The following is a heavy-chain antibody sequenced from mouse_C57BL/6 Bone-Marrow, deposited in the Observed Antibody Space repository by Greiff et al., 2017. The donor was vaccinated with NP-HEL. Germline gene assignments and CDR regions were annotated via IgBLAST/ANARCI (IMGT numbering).Heavy chain of an antibody. D-gene: IGHD2-4*01. CDR2: IYPRSGNT. Sequence: VQLQQSGAELARPGASVKLSCKASGYTFTSYGISWVKQRTGQGLEWIGEIYPRSGNTYYNEKFKGKATLTADKSSSTAYMQLSSLTSEDSAVYYCARDDYDPYAMDYWGQGTSVTVSS. CDR3: ARDDYDPYAMDY. CDR1: GYTFTSYG. V-gene: IGHV1-81*01. J-gene: IGHJ4*01.